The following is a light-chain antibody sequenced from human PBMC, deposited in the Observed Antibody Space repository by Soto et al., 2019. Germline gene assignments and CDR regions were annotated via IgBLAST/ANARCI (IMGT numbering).Light chain of an antibody. J-gene: IGKJ3*01. V-gene: IGKV3-15*01. Sequence: EIVMTQSPATLSVSPGERATLSCRASQSVSGNLAWYQQKPGQAPRLLIYAASTRATGIPARLSGSESGTEFTLTISSLQSEDFAFEYWQQYKNWPPITFGPGTKVDIK. CDR1: QSVSGN. CDR2: AAS. CDR3: QQYKNWPPIT.